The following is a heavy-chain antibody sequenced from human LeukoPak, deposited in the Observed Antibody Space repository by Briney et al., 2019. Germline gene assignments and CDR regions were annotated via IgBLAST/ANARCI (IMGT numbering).Heavy chain of an antibody. CDR1: GYTFTGYY. V-gene: IGHV1-2*04. CDR3: ARAAHDYGDYGKYDY. J-gene: IGHJ4*02. CDR2: INPNSGGT. Sequence: ASVKVSCKASGYTFTGYYMHWVRLAPGQGLEWMGWINPNSGGTNYAQKFQGWVTMTRDTSISTAYMELSRLRSDDTAVYYCARAAHDYGDYGKYDYWGQGTLVTVSS. D-gene: IGHD4-17*01.